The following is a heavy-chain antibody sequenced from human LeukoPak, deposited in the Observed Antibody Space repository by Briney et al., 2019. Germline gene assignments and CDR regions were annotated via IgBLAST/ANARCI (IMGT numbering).Heavy chain of an antibody. CDR3: ARSVPDYTRFDF. CDR2: FKTNYNQV. V-gene: IGHV3-23*05. D-gene: IGHD4-11*01. J-gene: IGHJ4*02. Sequence: GGSLRLSCVASGFTFSDYAMNWVRRAPGKGLEWVSTFKTNYNQVYYAESVRGRFTISTDNSKNTAYLQMNSLRVEDTALYYCARSVPDYTRFDFWGQGALVTVSS. CDR1: GFTFSDYA.